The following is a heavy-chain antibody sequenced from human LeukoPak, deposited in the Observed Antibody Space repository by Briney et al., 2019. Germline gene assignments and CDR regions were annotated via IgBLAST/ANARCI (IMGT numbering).Heavy chain of an antibody. CDR1: GFTFSSYG. Sequence: GGSLRLSCAASGFTFSSYGMHWVRQAPGKGLEWVAVISYDGSNKYYADSVKGRFTISRDNSKNTLYLQMNSLRAEDTAVYYCAKDPAVVVPAADGYWGQGTLVTVSS. J-gene: IGHJ4*02. CDR2: ISYDGSNK. CDR3: AKDPAVVVPAADGY. D-gene: IGHD2-2*01. V-gene: IGHV3-30*18.